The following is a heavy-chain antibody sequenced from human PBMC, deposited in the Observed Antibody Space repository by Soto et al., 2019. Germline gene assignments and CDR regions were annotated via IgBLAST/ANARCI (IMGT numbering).Heavy chain of an antibody. D-gene: IGHD1-26*01. J-gene: IGHJ4*02. CDR3: ARHGGRHSGGIDY. Sequence: QVQLVQSGAEVKKPGSSVKVSSKASGGTFSSYSINWVRQAPGQGLEWMGEIIPIFGTANYAQKFQGRVTITADESTSTAYVELSSLTSEDTPVYYCARHGGRHSGGIDYWGQGTLVTVSS. CDR1: GGTFSSYS. V-gene: IGHV1-69*01. CDR2: IIPIFGTA.